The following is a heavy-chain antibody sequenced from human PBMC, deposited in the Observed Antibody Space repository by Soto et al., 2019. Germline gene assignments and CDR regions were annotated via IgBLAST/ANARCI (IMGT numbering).Heavy chain of an antibody. CDR3: AKQIIAAAGTRHFDY. Sequence: SETLSLTCAVYGGSFSGYYWSWIRQPPGKGLEWIGEISHSGSTNYNPSLKSRVTISVDTSKNQFSLKLSSVTAADTAVYYCAKQIIAAAGTRHFDYWGQGTLVTVSS. J-gene: IGHJ4*02. CDR2: ISHSGST. D-gene: IGHD6-13*01. CDR1: GGSFSGYY. V-gene: IGHV4-34*01.